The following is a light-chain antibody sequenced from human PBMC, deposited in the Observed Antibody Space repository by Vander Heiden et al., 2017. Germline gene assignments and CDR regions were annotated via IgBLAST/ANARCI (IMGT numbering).Light chain of an antibody. CDR3: QQRSNGPPALT. Sequence: EIVLTQSPATLSLSPGERATLSCRASQSVSSYLAWYQQKPGQAPRLLIYDASNRATGIKARFSGSGYGTDFTLTISSLDPEDFAVYYCQQRSNGPPALTFGHGTKVDIK. V-gene: IGKV3-11*01. CDR2: DAS. CDR1: QSVSSY. J-gene: IGKJ3*01.